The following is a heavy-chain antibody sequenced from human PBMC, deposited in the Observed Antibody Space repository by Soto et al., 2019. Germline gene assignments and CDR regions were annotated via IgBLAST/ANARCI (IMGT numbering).Heavy chain of an antibody. CDR2: INPNSGGT. CDR1: GYTFTGYY. CDR3: ARGAIYYYDSSGPEDV. J-gene: IGHJ6*02. Sequence: GASVKVSCKASGYTFTGYYMHWVRQAPGQGLEWMGWINPNSGGTNYAQKFQGRVTMTRDTSISTAYMELSRLRSDDTAVYYCARGAIYYYDSSGPEDVWGQGTTVTAP. V-gene: IGHV1-2*02. D-gene: IGHD3-22*01.